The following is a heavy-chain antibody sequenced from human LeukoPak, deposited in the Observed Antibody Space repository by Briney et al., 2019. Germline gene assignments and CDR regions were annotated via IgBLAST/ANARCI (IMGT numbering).Heavy chain of an antibody. J-gene: IGHJ6*02. Sequence: GGSLTVSCTASGFIFGDYAMSWLGQAPGKGVEGVGFISCKTYGGPTEYTAAVKGRFTISRDDTKSFAYQQMTSLKTEDTAVYYCTRGPTQPWLYYGMDVCGQRTTVTASS. CDR1: GFIFGDYA. V-gene: IGHV3-49*01. D-gene: IGHD5-18*01. CDR2: ISCKTYGGPT. CDR3: TRGPTQPWLYYGMDV.